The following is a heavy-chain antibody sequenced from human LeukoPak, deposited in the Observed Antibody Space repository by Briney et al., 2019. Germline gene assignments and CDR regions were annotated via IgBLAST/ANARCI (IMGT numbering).Heavy chain of an antibody. CDR1: GFTFDHYA. D-gene: IGHD3/OR15-3a*01. CDR2: ISSGSSTI. J-gene: IGHJ5*02. CDR3: ARDWTRGDLHINWFDP. Sequence: GGSLRLSCTASGFTFDHYAMHWVRQAPGKGLEWVSYISSGSSTIYYADSVKGRFTISRDNAKNSLYLQMNSLRAEDTAVYYCARDWTRGDLHINWFDPWGQGTLVTVSS. V-gene: IGHV3-48*04.